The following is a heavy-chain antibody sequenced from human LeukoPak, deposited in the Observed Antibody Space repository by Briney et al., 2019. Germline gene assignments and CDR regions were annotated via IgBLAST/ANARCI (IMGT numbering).Heavy chain of an antibody. D-gene: IGHD3-9*01. Sequence: ASVRVSCKTSGYTFTGHYRHWVRQAPGQGLEWMGWIDPNGGGTKYAQKFQGRITMTRDTSITTVYMELSSLRSDDTAVYFCARDPTYYDFLTAYSANNWFDPWGQGTLVTVSS. CDR3: ARDPTYYDFLTAYSANNWFDP. V-gene: IGHV1-2*02. CDR1: GYTFTGHY. CDR2: IDPNGGGT. J-gene: IGHJ5*02.